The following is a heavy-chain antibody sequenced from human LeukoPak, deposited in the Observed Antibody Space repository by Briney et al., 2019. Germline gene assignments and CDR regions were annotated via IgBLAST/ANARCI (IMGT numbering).Heavy chain of an antibody. CDR3: ARDLLVSSWYRTALKYNWFDP. Sequence: GGSLRLSCAASGFTFSSYSMNWVRQAPGKGLEWVSSISSSISYIYYADSVKGRFTISRDNAKNSLYLQMNSLRAEDTAVYYCARDLLVSSWYRTALKYNWFDPWGQGTLVTVSS. CDR1: GFTFSSYS. D-gene: IGHD6-13*01. J-gene: IGHJ5*02. V-gene: IGHV3-21*01. CDR2: ISSSISYI.